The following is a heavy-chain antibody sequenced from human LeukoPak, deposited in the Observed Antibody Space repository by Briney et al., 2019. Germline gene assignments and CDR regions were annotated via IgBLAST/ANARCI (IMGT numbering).Heavy chain of an antibody. CDR3: ARHSSRAPINWFDP. D-gene: IGHD2-2*01. Sequence: SETLSLTCTVSGGSISSSSYSWGWIRQPPGKGLEWIGSIYYSGSTYHNPSLKSRVTISVDTSKNQFSLKLSSVTAADTAVYYCARHSSRAPINWFDPWGQGILVTVSS. J-gene: IGHJ5*02. CDR1: GGSISSSSYS. CDR2: IYYSGST. V-gene: IGHV4-39*01.